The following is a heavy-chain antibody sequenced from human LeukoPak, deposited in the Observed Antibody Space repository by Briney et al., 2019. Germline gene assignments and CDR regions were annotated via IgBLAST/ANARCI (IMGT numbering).Heavy chain of an antibody. CDR1: GFTVNSYA. V-gene: IGHV3-23*01. D-gene: IGHD6-13*01. J-gene: IGHJ4*02. CDR2: IGGSGGST. Sequence: PGGSLRLSCDASGFTVNSYAMNWVRQAPGKGLEWVSSIGGSGGSTYYADSVKGRFTISRDNSKNTLYLQMNSLRAEDTAVYYCAKVETAAAATLRGFDYWGQGTLVTVSS. CDR3: AKVETAAAATLRGFDY.